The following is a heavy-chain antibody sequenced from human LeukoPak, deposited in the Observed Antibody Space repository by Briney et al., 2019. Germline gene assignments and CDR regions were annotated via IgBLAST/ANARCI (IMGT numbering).Heavy chain of an antibody. Sequence: PGGSLRLSCAASGFTFSSYWMSWVRQAPGKGPEWVANIKQDGGEKSYVDSVKGRFTISRDKAKNSLYLQMNSLRAEDTAVYYCARSSKAESTRYSSGWYSGPPYYYGMDVWGQGTTVTVSS. CDR3: ARSSKAESTRYSSGWYSGPPYYYGMDV. D-gene: IGHD6-19*01. CDR1: GFTFSSYW. CDR2: IKQDGGEK. V-gene: IGHV3-7*05. J-gene: IGHJ6*02.